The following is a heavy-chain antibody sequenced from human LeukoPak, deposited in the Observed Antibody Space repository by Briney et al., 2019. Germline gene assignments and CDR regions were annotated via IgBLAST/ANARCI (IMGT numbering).Heavy chain of an antibody. CDR3: ASSERYSSSCYGPVDY. CDR2: IKQDGSEK. Sequence: PGGSLRLSCAASGFTFSSYWMTWVRQAPGKGLEWVANIKQDGSEKYYVDSVKGRFTISRDNVQNSLYLQMNSLRAEDTAVYYCASSERYSSSCYGPVDYWGQGTLVTVSS. V-gene: IGHV3-7*01. D-gene: IGHD6-13*01. CDR1: GFTFSSYW. J-gene: IGHJ4*02.